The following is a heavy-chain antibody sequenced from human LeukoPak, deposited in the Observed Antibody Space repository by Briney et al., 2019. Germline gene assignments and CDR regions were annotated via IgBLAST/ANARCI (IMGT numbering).Heavy chain of an antibody. CDR1: GFSFSIYW. CDR2: INSDGSSA. Sequence: PGGSLRLSCDASGFSFSIYWMHWVRQAPGKGLVWVSRINSDGSSATYADSVKGRFTTSRDNAKHTLYLQMTSLSAEDTAVYFCARGGARRGYYTMDVWGPGTTVTVSS. CDR3: ARGGARRGYYTMDV. J-gene: IGHJ6*02. V-gene: IGHV3-74*01. D-gene: IGHD3-22*01.